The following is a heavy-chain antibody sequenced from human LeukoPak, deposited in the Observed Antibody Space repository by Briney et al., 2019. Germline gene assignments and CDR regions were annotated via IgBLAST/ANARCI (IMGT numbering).Heavy chain of an antibody. CDR2: ISSSGSTI. Sequence: GGSLRLSCAVSGFTFSSYEMNWVRQAPGKGLEWVSYISSSGSTIYYADSVKGRFTISRDNAKNSLYLQMNSLRAEDTAVYYCASIGSSGYYRPFDYWGQGTLVTVSS. V-gene: IGHV3-48*03. CDR1: GFTFSSYE. CDR3: ASIGSSGYYRPFDY. D-gene: IGHD3-22*01. J-gene: IGHJ4*02.